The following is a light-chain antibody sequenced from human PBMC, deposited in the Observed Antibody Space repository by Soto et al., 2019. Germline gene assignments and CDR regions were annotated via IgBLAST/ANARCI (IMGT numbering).Light chain of an antibody. CDR3: QQNQRDTWT. Sequence: DIQMTQSPSTVSASVGDRVRLTWRASQNIERWQAWYHQKPGKAPKLLLYDVSTLERGVPSRFTGSGSATQFTPTISDLQTHDFATYQGQQNQRDTWTF. CDR1: QNIERW. V-gene: IGKV1-5*01. CDR2: DVS. J-gene: IGKJ1*01.